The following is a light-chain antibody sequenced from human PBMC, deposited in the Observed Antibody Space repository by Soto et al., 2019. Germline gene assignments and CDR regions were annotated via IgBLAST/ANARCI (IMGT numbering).Light chain of an antibody. CDR3: QQSHVSPLT. Sequence: DIRMTHSRASLSVSPGDRVTXTCRASQRVSSHLNWYQEKPGKAPKLLIYAASTLKSGVPSRFSGSGSGTDFTLTISSLQPEDSAAYYCQQSHVSPLTFGGGTKVDI. V-gene: IGKV1-39*01. CDR1: QRVSSH. J-gene: IGKJ4*01. CDR2: AAS.